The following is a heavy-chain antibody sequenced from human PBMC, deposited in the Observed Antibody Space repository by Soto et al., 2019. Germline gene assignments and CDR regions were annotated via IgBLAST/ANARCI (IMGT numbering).Heavy chain of an antibody. CDR3: TTGSVEGV. CDR1: GFSFSNAW. D-gene: IGHD2-15*01. V-gene: IGHV3-15*07. J-gene: IGHJ6*01. CDR2: IKRKIDGEAT. Sequence: EVQLVESGGGLVKPGGSLRLSCAASGFSFSNAWMNWVRQAPGKGLEWVGRIKRKIDGEATDYAAPVKGRFTVSRDDSKSALYLHMKRMKGDDKDVYYCTTGSVEGVWGQGTTVTVSS.